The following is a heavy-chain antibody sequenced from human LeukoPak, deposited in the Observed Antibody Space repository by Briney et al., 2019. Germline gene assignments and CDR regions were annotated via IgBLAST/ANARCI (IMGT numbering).Heavy chain of an antibody. V-gene: IGHV4-59*08. D-gene: IGHD2-15*01. CDR2: IYYSGST. CDR3: ARTGYCSGGSCYWFDP. J-gene: IGHJ5*02. Sequence: SETLSLTCTVSGVSISSYYWSWIRQPPGKGLEWIGYIYYSGSTNYNPSLKSRVTISVDTSKNQFSLKLRSVTAADTAVYYCARTGYCSGGSCYWFDPWGQGTLVTVSS. CDR1: GVSISSYY.